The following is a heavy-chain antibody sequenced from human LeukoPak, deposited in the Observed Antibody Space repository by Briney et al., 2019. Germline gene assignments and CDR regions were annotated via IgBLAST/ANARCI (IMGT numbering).Heavy chain of an antibody. D-gene: IGHD3-22*01. J-gene: IGHJ4*02. CDR3: AREGSSFDSSGFFRGY. Sequence: GGSLRLSCVASGFSFSSHEMNWVRQAPGKGLEWVSYISSSGSTIYYADSVKGRFTISRDNAKNSLYLQMNSLRAEDTAVYYCAREGSSFDSSGFFRGYWGQGTLVTVSS. CDR1: GFSFSSHE. CDR2: ISSSGSTI. V-gene: IGHV3-48*03.